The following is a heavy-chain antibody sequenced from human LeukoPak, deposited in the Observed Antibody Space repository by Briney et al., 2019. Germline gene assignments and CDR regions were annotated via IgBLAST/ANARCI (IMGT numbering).Heavy chain of an antibody. CDR1: RFTFSAHA. CDR2: ISSSSSYI. V-gene: IGHV3-21*01. D-gene: IGHD6-13*01. Sequence: GGSLRLSCAASRFTFSAHAMNWVRQAPGKGLEWVSSISSSSSYIYYADSVKGRFTISRDNAKNSLYPQMNSLRAEDTAVYYCARASRSSSWYEPYYYYYMDVWGKGTTVTVSS. J-gene: IGHJ6*03. CDR3: ARASRSSSWYEPYYYYYMDV.